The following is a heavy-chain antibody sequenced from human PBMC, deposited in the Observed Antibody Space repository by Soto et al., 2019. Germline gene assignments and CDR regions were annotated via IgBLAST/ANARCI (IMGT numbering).Heavy chain of an antibody. CDR1: GGSISSRSYY. CDR3: ARLRRITIFGVVTSAWFDP. Sequence: NPSWSLSLTCTASGGSISSRSYYWGWIRQPPGKGPEWIGSIYYSGSTYYNPSLKSRVTISVDTSKNQFSLKLSSVTAADTAVYYCARLRRITIFGVVTSAWFDPWGQGTLVTVSS. D-gene: IGHD3-3*01. V-gene: IGHV4-39*01. J-gene: IGHJ5*02. CDR2: IYYSGST.